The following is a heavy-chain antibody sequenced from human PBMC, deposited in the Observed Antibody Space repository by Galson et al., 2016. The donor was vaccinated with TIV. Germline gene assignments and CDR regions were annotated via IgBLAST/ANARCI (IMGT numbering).Heavy chain of an antibody. CDR2: IIAIFGTT. CDR1: GVTFNSYA. CDR3: ARGSDYYDGSGYQN. J-gene: IGHJ4*02. D-gene: IGHD3-22*01. Sequence: SVKVSCKASGVTFNSYAISWVRQAPGQGLEWMGRIIAIFGTTNYAQKFQGRVTITADESTSTVNMELRSLISEDTAVYYCARGSDYYDGSGYQNWGQGTLVTVSS. V-gene: IGHV1-69*13.